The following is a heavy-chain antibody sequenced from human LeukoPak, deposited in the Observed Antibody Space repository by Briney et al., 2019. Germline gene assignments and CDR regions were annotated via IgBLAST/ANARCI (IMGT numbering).Heavy chain of an antibody. V-gene: IGHV4-39*07. CDR1: GGSISSSNYY. J-gene: IGHJ6*03. CDR3: ARDRMATINSYYYYYMDV. CDR2: IYYSGST. D-gene: IGHD5-24*01. Sequence: SETLSLTCTVSGGSISSSNYYWVWIRQPPGRGLEWIGWIYYSGSTNYTPSLKSRVTISVDTSKNQFSLSLSSVTAADTAVYYCARDRMATINSYYYYYMDVWGKGTTVTVSS.